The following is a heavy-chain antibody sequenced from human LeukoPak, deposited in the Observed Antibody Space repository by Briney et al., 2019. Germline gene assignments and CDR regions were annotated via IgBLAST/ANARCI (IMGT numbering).Heavy chain of an antibody. CDR2: IWYDGSNK. D-gene: IGHD3-10*01. V-gene: IGHV3-33*01. J-gene: IGHJ4*02. CDR1: GFTFSSYG. Sequence: PGGSLRLSCAASGFTFSSYGMHWVRQAPGKGLEWVAVIWYDGSNKYYADSVKGRFTISRDNSKNTLYLQMSSLRAEDTAVYYCARGGWDYYGSALFDYWGQGTLVTVSS. CDR3: ARGGWDYYGSALFDY.